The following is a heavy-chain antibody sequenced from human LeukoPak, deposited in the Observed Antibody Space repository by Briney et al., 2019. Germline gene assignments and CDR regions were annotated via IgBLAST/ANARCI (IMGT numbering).Heavy chain of an antibody. CDR2: ISPDGNYI. D-gene: IGHD6-13*01. CDR3: AKDHQVQLVHYFDY. J-gene: IGHJ4*02. CDR1: GFTFSSTV. Sequence: GGSLRLSCAASGFTFSSTVMTWVRQAPGKGLEWVSTISPDGNYIYYADSLRGRFTMSRDNSKNTLYLQMNSLRAEDTAVYYCAKDHQVQLVHYFDYWGQGTLVTVSS. V-gene: IGHV3-23*01.